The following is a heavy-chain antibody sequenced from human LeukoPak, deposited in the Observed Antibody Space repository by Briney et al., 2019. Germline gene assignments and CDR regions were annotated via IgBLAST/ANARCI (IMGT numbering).Heavy chain of an antibody. V-gene: IGHV4-4*07. CDR1: GDSLNGYY. CDR3: ARVHSYASGIEV. CDR2: IHSGGT. D-gene: IGHD3-16*01. Sequence: PSETLSLTCSVSGDSLNGYYWSWIRQPAGEGLEWIGRIHSGGTNYNPSLKSRVTMSLDTSKNQLSLRLTSVTAADTAVYYCARVHSYASGIEVWGQGTPVTVSS. J-gene: IGHJ6*02.